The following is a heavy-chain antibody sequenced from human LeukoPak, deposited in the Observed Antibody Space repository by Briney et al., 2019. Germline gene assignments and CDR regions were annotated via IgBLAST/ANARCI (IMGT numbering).Heavy chain of an antibody. CDR2: IIPIFGIA. V-gene: IGHV1-69*04. CDR1: GGTFSSYA. D-gene: IGHD3-22*01. J-gene: IGHJ4*02. Sequence: SVKVSCKASGGTFSSYAISWVRQAPGQGLEWMGRIIPIFGIANYAQKFQGRVTITADKSTSTAYMELSSLRSEDTAVYYCAFPKPYYYDSSGSETFAYWGQGTLATVSS. CDR3: AFPKPYYYDSSGSETFAY.